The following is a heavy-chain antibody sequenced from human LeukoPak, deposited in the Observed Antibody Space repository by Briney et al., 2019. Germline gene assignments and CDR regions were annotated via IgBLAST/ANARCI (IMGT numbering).Heavy chain of an antibody. J-gene: IGHJ4*02. CDR2: INHSGST. Sequence: SETLSLTCAVYGGSFSGYYGSWIRQPPGKGLERIGEINHSGSTNYNPSLKSRVTISVDTSKNQFSLKLSSVTAADTAVYYCARRIVGATIYFDYWGQGTLVTVSS. D-gene: IGHD1-26*01. V-gene: IGHV4-34*01. CDR1: GGSFSGYY. CDR3: ARRIVGATIYFDY.